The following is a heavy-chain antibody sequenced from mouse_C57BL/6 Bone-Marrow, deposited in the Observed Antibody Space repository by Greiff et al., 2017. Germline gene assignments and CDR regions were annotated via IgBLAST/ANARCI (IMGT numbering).Heavy chain of an antibody. V-gene: IGHV1-15*01. CDR2: IDPETGGT. D-gene: IGHD1-1*01. Sequence: QVQLQQSGAELVRPGASVTLSCKASGYTFTDYEMHWVKQTPVHGLEWIGAIDPETGGTAYNQKFKGKAILTADKSSSTAYMELRSLTSEDSAVYYCARDYCGSRWYFDVWGTGTTVTVSA. J-gene: IGHJ1*03. CDR3: ARDYCGSRWYFDV. CDR1: GYTFTDYE.